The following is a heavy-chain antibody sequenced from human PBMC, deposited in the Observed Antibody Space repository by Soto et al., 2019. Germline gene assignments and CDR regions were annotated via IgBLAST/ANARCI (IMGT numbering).Heavy chain of an antibody. CDR2: INHSGST. Sequence: SETLSLTCAVYGGSFSGYYWSWIRQPPGKGLEWIGEINHSGSTNYNPSLKSRVTISVDTSKNQFSLKLSSVTAADTAVYYCATTSGWYLNDAFDIWGQGTMVTVSS. J-gene: IGHJ3*02. CDR1: GGSFSGYY. V-gene: IGHV4-34*01. CDR3: ATTSGWYLNDAFDI. D-gene: IGHD6-19*01.